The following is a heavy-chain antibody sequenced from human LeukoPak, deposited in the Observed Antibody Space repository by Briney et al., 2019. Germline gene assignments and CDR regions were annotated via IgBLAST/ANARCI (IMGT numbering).Heavy chain of an antibody. Sequence: ASVKVSCKASGYTFTTYGISWVRQAPGQGPEWMGWISAYKGNTNYAQKLQGRVTMTTDTSTSTAYMELRSLRSDDTAVYYCARESGAGRAPTGNGAFDIWGQGTMVTVSS. CDR2: ISAYKGNT. V-gene: IGHV1-18*01. D-gene: IGHD2-15*01. CDR3: ARESGAGRAPTGNGAFDI. J-gene: IGHJ3*02. CDR1: GYTFTTYG.